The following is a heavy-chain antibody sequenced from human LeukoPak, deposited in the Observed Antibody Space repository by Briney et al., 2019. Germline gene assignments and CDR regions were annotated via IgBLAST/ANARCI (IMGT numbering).Heavy chain of an antibody. CDR1: GFSLRISGVG. V-gene: IGHV2-5*01. J-gene: IGHJ5*02. CDR3: AHRPAAAADYNWFDP. Sequence: SGPTLVKPTQTLTLTFTFSGFSLRISGVGVGWIRQPPVKALEWLALIYWNDDKRYSPSLKSRLTITKDTSKNQVVLTMTNMDPVDTATYHCAHRPAAAADYNWFDPWGQGILVTVSS. D-gene: IGHD6-13*01. CDR2: IYWNDDK.